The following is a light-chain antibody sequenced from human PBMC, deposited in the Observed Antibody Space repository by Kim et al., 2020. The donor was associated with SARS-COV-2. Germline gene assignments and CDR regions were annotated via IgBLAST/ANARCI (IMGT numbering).Light chain of an antibody. V-gene: IGLV2-14*04. Sequence: GQLITISCTGTSSDVGGYKFVSWYQQLPGKAPKLMIYDVSKRPSGVSHRFSGSKSGNTASLTISGLQAEDEADYYCTSYTTSSTWVFGGGTQLTVL. CDR3: TSYTTSSTWV. CDR2: DVS. CDR1: SSDVGGYKF. J-gene: IGLJ3*02.